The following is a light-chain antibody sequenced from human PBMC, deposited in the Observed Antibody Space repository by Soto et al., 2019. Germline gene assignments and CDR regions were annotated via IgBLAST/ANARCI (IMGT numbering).Light chain of an antibody. J-gene: IGKJ3*01. CDR3: QQREDWHAN. Sequence: EIVLTQSPATLSLSPGERAILSCRASQSVSTYLAWYQQKPGQAPRLLIFDASNRATGIPARFSGSGSGTDFTLTISSLEPEDFEVYYCQQREDWHANFGTGTKVDIX. CDR2: DAS. CDR1: QSVSTY. V-gene: IGKV3-11*01.